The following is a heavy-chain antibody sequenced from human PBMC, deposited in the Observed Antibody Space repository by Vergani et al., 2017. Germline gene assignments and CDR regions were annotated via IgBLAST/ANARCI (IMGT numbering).Heavy chain of an antibody. D-gene: IGHD3-10*01. V-gene: IGHV3-30*18. CDR3: AKAGSVTSGSLQYNFYMDV. CDR2: ISNDGSKK. J-gene: IGHJ6*03. CDR1: GFSFSSHA. Sequence: QVQLAESGGGRVQPGRSLRLSCAASGFSFSSHAIHWVRQAPGKGLEWVAVISNDGSKKYYADSGKGRFTISRENSKNKLDLQMNSLRTQDTAVYYCAKAGSVTSGSLQYNFYMDVWGKGP.